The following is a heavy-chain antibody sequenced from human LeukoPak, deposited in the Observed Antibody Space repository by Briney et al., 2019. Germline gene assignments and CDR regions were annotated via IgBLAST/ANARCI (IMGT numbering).Heavy chain of an antibody. CDR3: AKFHDSSGYPVLGAFDI. J-gene: IGHJ3*02. V-gene: IGHV3-23*01. D-gene: IGHD3-22*01. Sequence: GGSLRLSCAASGFTFSSYAMSWVRQAPGKGLEWVSAISGSGGSTYYADSVKGRFTISRDNSKNTLYLQMNSLRAEDTAVYYCAKFHDSSGYPVLGAFDIWGQGTIVTVSS. CDR2: ISGSGGST. CDR1: GFTFSSYA.